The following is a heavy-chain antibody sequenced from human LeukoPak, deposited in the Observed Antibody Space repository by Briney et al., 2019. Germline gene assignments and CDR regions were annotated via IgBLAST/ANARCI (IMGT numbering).Heavy chain of an antibody. J-gene: IGHJ4*02. CDR2: ISSSGSTI. Sequence: GGSLRLSCAVSGLTLSNVWMNWVRQAPGKGLEWVSYISSSGSTIYYADSVKGRFTISRDNAKNSLYLQMNSLRAEDTAVYYCARDQWSYFSFFDYWGQGTLVTVSS. CDR1: GLTLSNVW. V-gene: IGHV3-11*01. D-gene: IGHD1-26*01. CDR3: ARDQWSYFSFFDY.